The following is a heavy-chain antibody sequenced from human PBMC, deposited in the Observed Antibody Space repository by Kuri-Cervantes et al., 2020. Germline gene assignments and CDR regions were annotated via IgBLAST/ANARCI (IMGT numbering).Heavy chain of an antibody. J-gene: IGHJ6*03. V-gene: IGHV4-34*01. D-gene: IGHD2-2*01. CDR3: ARGLCSSTSCYMDV. Sequence: GSLRLTCAVYGGSFSGYYWSWIRQPPGKGLEWIGEINHSGSTNYNPSIKSRVTISVDTSKNQFSLKLSSVTAADTAVYYCARGLCSSTSCYMDVWGKGTTVTVSS. CDR2: INHSGST. CDR1: GGSFSGYY.